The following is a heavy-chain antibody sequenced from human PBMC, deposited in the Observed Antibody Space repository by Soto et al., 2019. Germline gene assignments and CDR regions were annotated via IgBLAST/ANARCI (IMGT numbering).Heavy chain of an antibody. J-gene: IGHJ3*02. Sequence: PGGSLRLSCAASGFTFSSYAMHWVRQAPGKGLEWVAVISYDGSNKYYADSVKGRFTISRDNSKNTLYLQMNSLRAEDTAVYCCARERGYYYDSSGYWGSGAFDIWGQGTMVTVSS. D-gene: IGHD3-22*01. CDR1: GFTFSSYA. V-gene: IGHV3-30-3*01. CDR3: ARERGYYYDSSGYWGSGAFDI. CDR2: ISYDGSNK.